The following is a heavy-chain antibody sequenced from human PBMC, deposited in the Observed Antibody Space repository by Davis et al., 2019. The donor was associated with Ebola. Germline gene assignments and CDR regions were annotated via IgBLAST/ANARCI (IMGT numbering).Heavy chain of an antibody. CDR3: ARGRAAAGTQFYLSFYYGMDV. Sequence: AASVKVSCKASGYTFTSYGLSWVRQAPGQGLEWMGWISAYNGNTNYAQKLQGRVTMTRDTSTSTVYMELSSLRSEDTAVYYCARGRAAAGTQFYLSFYYGMDVWGQGTTVTVSS. CDR2: ISAYNGNT. J-gene: IGHJ6*02. D-gene: IGHD6-13*01. CDR1: GYTFTSYG. V-gene: IGHV1-18*01.